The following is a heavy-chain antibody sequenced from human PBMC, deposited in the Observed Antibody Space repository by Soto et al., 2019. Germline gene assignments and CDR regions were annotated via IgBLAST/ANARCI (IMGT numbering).Heavy chain of an antibody. CDR1: GGTFSSYA. D-gene: IGHD3-10*01. J-gene: IGHJ6*02. V-gene: IGHV1-18*01. CDR2: ISAYNGNT. Sequence: ASVKVSCKASGGTFSSYAISWVRQAPGQGLEWMGWISAYNGNTNYAQKLQGRVTMTTDTSTSTAYMELRSLRSDDTAVYYCARDHYYGSGSVVYYYGMDVWGQGTTVTVSS. CDR3: ARDHYYGSGSVVYYYGMDV.